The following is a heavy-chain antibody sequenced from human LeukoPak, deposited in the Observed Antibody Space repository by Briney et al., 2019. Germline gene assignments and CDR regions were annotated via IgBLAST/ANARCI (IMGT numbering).Heavy chain of an antibody. CDR3: VRRGDASSGWGDHDF. Sequence: QSGGSLRLSCAASGFTFSSYGMHWVRQAPGKGLEWVAVIWYDGSNKYYADSVKGRFTISRDNSKNMVHLQMNSPTGEDTALYYCVRRGDASSGWGDHDFWGQGALVTVSS. CDR1: GFTFSSYG. J-gene: IGHJ4*02. V-gene: IGHV3-33*01. D-gene: IGHD6-19*01. CDR2: IWYDGSNK.